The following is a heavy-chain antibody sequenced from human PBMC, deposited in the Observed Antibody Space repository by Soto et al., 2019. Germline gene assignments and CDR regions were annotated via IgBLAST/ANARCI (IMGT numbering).Heavy chain of an antibody. CDR2: FIPIFGTA. CDR1: GGTFSSYA. V-gene: IGHV1-69*01. Sequence: QVQLVQSGAEVKKPGSSVKVSCKASGGTFSSYAISWVRQAPGQGLEWMGGFIPIFGTANYAQKFQGRVTITADESSIQAYMGLRSLRSEYTAVYYFAGARQCWLHYAFYLWGQGTMVTVSS. D-gene: IGHD5-12*01. J-gene: IGHJ3*01. CDR3: AGARQCWLHYAFYL.